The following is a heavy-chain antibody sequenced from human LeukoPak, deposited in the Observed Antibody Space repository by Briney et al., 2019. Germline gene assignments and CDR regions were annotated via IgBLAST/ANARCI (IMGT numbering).Heavy chain of an antibody. CDR1: GFTFSSYG. CDR2: ISYDGSNK. D-gene: IGHD3-10*01. Sequence: PGRSLRLSCAASGFTFSSYGMHWVRQAPGKGLEWVAVISYDGSNKYYADSVKGRFTISRDNSKNTLYLQMNSLRAEDTAVYYCAKDPYGSGMNWFDPWGQGTLVIVSS. J-gene: IGHJ5*02. CDR3: AKDPYGSGMNWFDP. V-gene: IGHV3-30*18.